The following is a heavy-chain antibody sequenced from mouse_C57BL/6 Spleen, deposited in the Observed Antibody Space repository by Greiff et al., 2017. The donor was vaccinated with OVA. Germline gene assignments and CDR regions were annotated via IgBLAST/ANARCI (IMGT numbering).Heavy chain of an antibody. J-gene: IGHJ2*01. CDR1: GYAFSSYW. V-gene: IGHV1-80*01. CDR3: ARAKYDYDGYYFDY. Sequence: VQLQQSGAELVKPGASVKISCKASGYAFSSYWMNWVKQRPGKGLEWIGQIYPGDGDTNYNGKFKGKATLTADKSSSTAYMQLSSLTSEDSAVYFCARAKYDYDGYYFDYWGQGTTLTVSS. CDR2: IYPGDGDT. D-gene: IGHD2-4*01.